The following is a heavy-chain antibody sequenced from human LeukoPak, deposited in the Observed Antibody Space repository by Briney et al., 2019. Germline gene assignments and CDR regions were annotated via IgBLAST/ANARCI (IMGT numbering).Heavy chain of an antibody. CDR2: INPNSGGT. CDR3: AIDSSSSYDAFDI. D-gene: IGHD6-13*01. Sequence: ASVKVSCQASGYTFTGYYMHWVRQAPGQGLEWMGWINPNSGGTNYAQKFQGRVTMTRDTSISTAYMELSRLRSDDTAVYYCAIDSSSSYDAFDIWGQGTMVTVSS. V-gene: IGHV1-2*02. CDR1: GYTFTGYY. J-gene: IGHJ3*02.